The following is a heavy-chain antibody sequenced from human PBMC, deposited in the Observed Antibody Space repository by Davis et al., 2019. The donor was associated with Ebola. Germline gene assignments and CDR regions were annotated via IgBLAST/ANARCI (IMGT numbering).Heavy chain of an antibody. J-gene: IGHJ4*02. V-gene: IGHV3-72*01. D-gene: IGHD3-10*01. CDR3: ARSLRTREFDS. CDR1: GFTLSDNY. Sequence: GESPNISCAASGFTLSDNYMDWVRPTPGKGLEWVARIRNKANSDTTDYAKSVKGRFTISRDDSESSLSLQLNSLKTEDTAVYYCARSLRTREFDSWGQGALVTVSS. CDR2: IRNKANSDTT.